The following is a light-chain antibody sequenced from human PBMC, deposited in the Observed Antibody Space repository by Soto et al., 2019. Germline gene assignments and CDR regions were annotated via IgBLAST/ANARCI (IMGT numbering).Light chain of an antibody. Sequence: EIVMTQSPATLSVSPGERATLSCRASQSVSSNLAWYQQKPGQAPRLLIYGASTRATGIPARFGGSRSGTEFTLTISRLQSEDFAVYYWQQYNNWPPTFGQGTRLEIK. CDR1: QSVSSN. V-gene: IGKV3-15*01. CDR3: QQYNNWPPT. CDR2: GAS. J-gene: IGKJ5*01.